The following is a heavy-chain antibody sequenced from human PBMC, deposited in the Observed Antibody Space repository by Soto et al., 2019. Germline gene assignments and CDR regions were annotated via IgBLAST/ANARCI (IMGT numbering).Heavy chain of an antibody. CDR3: ATDMPAYCHYCMDF. Sequence: GVSVKVSCKASGYNFTGYYMHWVRQAPGQGLEWMGWINPNSGGTNYAQKFQGRVTMTRDTSISTPYLELSMLRSDDTPVSYFATDMPAYCHYCMDFWGQGTTVTFSS. D-gene: IGHD2-2*01. V-gene: IGHV1-2*02. J-gene: IGHJ6*02. CDR1: GYNFTGYY. CDR2: INPNSGGT.